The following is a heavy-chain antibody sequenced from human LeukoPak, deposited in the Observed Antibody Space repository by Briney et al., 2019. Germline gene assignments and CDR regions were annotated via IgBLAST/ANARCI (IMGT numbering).Heavy chain of an antibody. CDR2: IRYDGSSK. J-gene: IGHJ4*02. CDR3: AKIGSGWYSLDY. V-gene: IGHV3-30*02. Sequence: GGSLRLSCAASGFTFSSYGMHWVRQAPGKGLEWVAFIRYDGSSKYYADSVKGRFTISRDNSKNTLYLQMNSLRAEDTAVYYCAKIGSGWYSLDYWGQGTLVTVSS. D-gene: IGHD6-19*01. CDR1: GFTFSSYG.